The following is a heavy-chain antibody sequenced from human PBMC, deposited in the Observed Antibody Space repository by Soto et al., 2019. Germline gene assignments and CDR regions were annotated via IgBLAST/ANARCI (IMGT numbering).Heavy chain of an antibody. Sequence: PSETRSLTCTVSGGSISRYYWSWIRQPPGKGLEWIGYLYNTGSTIYSPSLESRVTISVDTSKNQFSLKLNSVTAADTAVYYCARDLWGYCGTDCYPLDVWGPGTTVTVSS. J-gene: IGHJ6*02. CDR1: GGSISRYY. V-gene: IGHV4-59*01. CDR3: ARDLWGYCGTDCYPLDV. D-gene: IGHD2-21*02. CDR2: LYNTGST.